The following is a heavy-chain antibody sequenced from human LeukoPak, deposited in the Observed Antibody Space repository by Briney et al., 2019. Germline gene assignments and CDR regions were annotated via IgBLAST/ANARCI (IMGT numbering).Heavy chain of an antibody. CDR3: ARGDWDYVEY. CDR1: GFTFSSYG. V-gene: IGHV3-33*01. D-gene: IGHD3-9*01. J-gene: IGHJ4*02. Sequence: GGSLRLSCAASGFTFSSYGMHWVRQAPGKGLEWVAVMWYDGSKKYYADSVKGRFTISRDNSKNTLYLQMNSLRAEDTAVYYCARGDWDYVEYWGQGTLVTVSS. CDR2: MWYDGSKK.